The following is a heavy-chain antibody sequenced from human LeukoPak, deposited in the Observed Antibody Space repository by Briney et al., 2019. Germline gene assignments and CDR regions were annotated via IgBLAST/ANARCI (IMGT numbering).Heavy chain of an antibody. CDR1: GFTFSNYW. Sequence: GGSLRLSCAASGFTFSNYWMSWVRQAPGKGLEWVANIKQDGSEKYYVDSVKGRFTIPRDNAKNSLSLQMNSLRAEDTAVYYCARDPYSGSYGNYYYYFMDVWGKGTTVTISS. J-gene: IGHJ6*03. CDR3: ARDPYSGSYGNYYYYFMDV. CDR2: IKQDGSEK. V-gene: IGHV3-7*01. D-gene: IGHD1-26*01.